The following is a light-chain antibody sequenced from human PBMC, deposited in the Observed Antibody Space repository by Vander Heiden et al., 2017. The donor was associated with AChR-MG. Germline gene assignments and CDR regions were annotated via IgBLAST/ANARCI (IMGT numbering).Light chain of an antibody. V-gene: IGKV3-20*01. CDR3: QQYGRSLWT. CDR2: GAY. Sequence: IVLTQSPGTLSLSPGERATLPCRASQRVSSAYLAWYQQRPGQAPKLLIYGAYTRAIGIPDRFSGSGSGTDFTLTISRLEPEDFAVYYCQQYGRSLWTFGQGTKV. J-gene: IGKJ1*01. CDR1: QRVSSAY.